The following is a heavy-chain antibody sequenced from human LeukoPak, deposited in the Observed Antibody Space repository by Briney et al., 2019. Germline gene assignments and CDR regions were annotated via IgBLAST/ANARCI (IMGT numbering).Heavy chain of an antibody. CDR1: GFTFSSHW. D-gene: IGHD6-19*01. CDR2: IKQDGSEK. CDR3: ARDPIAVAGTSHFDY. J-gene: IGHJ4*02. Sequence: PGGSLRLSCAASGFTFSSHWMSWVRQAPGKGLEWVANIKQDGSEKYYVDSVKGRFTISRDNAKNSLYLQMNSLRAEDTAVYYCARDPIAVAGTSHFDYWGQGTLVTVSS. V-gene: IGHV3-7*01.